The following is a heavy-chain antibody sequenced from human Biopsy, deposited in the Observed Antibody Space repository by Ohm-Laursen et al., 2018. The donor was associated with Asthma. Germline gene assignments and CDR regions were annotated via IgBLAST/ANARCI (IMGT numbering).Heavy chain of an antibody. J-gene: IGHJ6*02. D-gene: IGHD6-25*01. CDR3: ARVFESSEWGPFYHFGLDV. CDR2: IWYDGSNK. CDR1: GFTFSSYG. V-gene: IGHV3-33*03. Sequence: SLRLSCAASGFTFSSYGMHWVRQAPGKGLEWVAVIWYDGSNKYYADSVKGRFTISRDNAQKSLFLQMGSLRAEDTAIYYCARVFESSEWGPFYHFGLDVWGQGTTVAVSS.